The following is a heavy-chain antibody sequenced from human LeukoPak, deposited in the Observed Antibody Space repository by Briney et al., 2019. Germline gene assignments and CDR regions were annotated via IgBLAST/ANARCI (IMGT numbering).Heavy chain of an antibody. V-gene: IGHV6-1*01. J-gene: IGHJ6*02. CDR1: GDSVSSNSAA. Sequence: SQTLSLTCAISGDSVSSNSAAWNWIRQSPSRGLEWLGRTYYRSRWYNDYAVSVKSRITINPDTSKNRFSLQLNSVTPEDTAVYYCARDYPNRSSGSTYYYYGMDVWGQGTTVTVSS. CDR3: ARDYPNRSSGSTYYYYGMDV. D-gene: IGHD6-19*01. CDR2: TYYRSRWYN.